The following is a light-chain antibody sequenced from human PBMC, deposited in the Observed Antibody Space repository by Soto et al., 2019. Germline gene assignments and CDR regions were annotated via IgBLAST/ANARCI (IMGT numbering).Light chain of an antibody. J-gene: IGKJ2*01. Sequence: EIVLTQSPATLSLSPGERATLSCRASQSVSSHLAWYQQKPGQAPRLLIYDASNRATGIPARFSGSGSGTVFPLTISSLDPEDFAVYYCQQRSNFMYTFGQGTKLEIK. CDR3: QQRSNFMYT. V-gene: IGKV3-11*01. CDR2: DAS. CDR1: QSVSSH.